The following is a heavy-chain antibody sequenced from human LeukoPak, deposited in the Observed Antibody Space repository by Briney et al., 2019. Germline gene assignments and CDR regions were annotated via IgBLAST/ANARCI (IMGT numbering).Heavy chain of an antibody. CDR2: ISAYNGNT. J-gene: IGHJ4*02. Sequence: ASVKVSCKAPGYTFTSYGISWVRQAPGQGLEWMGWISAYNGNTNYAQKLQGRVTMTTDTSTSTAYMELRSLRSDDTAVYYCARGLVPDYYDSSGSKAVFDYWGQGTLVTVSS. CDR3: ARGLVPDYYDSSGSKAVFDY. V-gene: IGHV1-18*01. D-gene: IGHD3-22*01. CDR1: GYTFTSYG.